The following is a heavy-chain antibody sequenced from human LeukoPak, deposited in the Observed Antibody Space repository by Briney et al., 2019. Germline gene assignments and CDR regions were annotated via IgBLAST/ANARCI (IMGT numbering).Heavy chain of an antibody. J-gene: IGHJ5*02. CDR2: ISSSSSYI. Sequence: GGSLRLSCAASGFTFSSYSMNWVRQAPGKGLEWVSSISSSSSYIYYADSVKGRLTISRDNSKNILYLQMNNLRPEDTALYFCARDAAVTGPGWFDPWGQGTLVTVSS. D-gene: IGHD6-19*01. V-gene: IGHV3-21*04. CDR3: ARDAAVTGPGWFDP. CDR1: GFTFSSYS.